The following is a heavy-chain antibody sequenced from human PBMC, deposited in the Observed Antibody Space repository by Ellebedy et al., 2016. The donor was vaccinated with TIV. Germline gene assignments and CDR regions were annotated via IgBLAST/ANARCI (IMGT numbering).Heavy chain of an antibody. J-gene: IGHJ3*02. CDR1: GFSLSTSGVG. Sequence: SGPTLVXPTQTLTLTCTFSGFSLSTSGVGVGWIRQPPGKALEWLALIYWDDDKRYSPSLKSRLTITKDTSKNQVVLTMTNMDPVDTATYYCATEMATNPLNAFDIWGQGTMVTVSS. CDR3: ATEMATNPLNAFDI. D-gene: IGHD5-24*01. V-gene: IGHV2-5*02. CDR2: IYWDDDK.